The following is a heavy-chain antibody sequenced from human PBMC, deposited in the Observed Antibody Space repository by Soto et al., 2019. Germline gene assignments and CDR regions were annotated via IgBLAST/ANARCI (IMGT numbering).Heavy chain of an antibody. CDR3: AMVDTAMVYSDY. Sequence: GGSLRLSCGASGFTFSSYWMHWVRQAPGKGLVWVSRINSDGSSTSYADSVKGRFTISRDNAKNTLYLQMNSLRAEDTAVYYCAMVDTAMVYSDYWGQGALVTVSS. CDR1: GFTFSSYW. CDR2: INSDGSST. V-gene: IGHV3-74*01. D-gene: IGHD5-18*01. J-gene: IGHJ4*02.